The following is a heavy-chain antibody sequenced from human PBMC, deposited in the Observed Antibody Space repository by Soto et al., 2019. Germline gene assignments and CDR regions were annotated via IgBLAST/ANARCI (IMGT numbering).Heavy chain of an antibody. Sequence: PGGSLRLSCAASGFTFSSYGMHWVRQAPGKGLDWVAVISYDGSNKYYADSVKGRFTISRDNSKNTLYLQMNSLRAEDTAVYYCAKDGRGELRYFDWLYGMDVWGQGTTVTVSS. CDR1: GFTFSSYG. D-gene: IGHD3-9*01. J-gene: IGHJ6*02. CDR3: AKDGRGELRYFDWLYGMDV. V-gene: IGHV3-30*18. CDR2: ISYDGSNK.